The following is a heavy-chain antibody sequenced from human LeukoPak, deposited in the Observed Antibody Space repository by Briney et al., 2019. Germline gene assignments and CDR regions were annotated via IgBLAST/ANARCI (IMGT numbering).Heavy chain of an antibody. CDR1: GYTFTSYY. J-gene: IGHJ3*02. CDR3: ASLLSAYCSSTSCLRLNAFDI. V-gene: IGHV1-46*03. Sequence: VASVKVSCKASGYTFTSYYMHWVRQAPGQGLEWMGIINPIGGSTSYAQKFQGRVTMTRDTSTSTVYMELSSLRSEDTAVYYCASLLSAYCSSTSCLRLNAFDIWGQGTMVTVSS. D-gene: IGHD2-2*01. CDR2: INPIGGST.